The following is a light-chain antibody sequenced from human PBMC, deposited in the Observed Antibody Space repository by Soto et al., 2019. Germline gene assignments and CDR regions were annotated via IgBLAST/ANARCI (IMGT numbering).Light chain of an antibody. CDR1: QSVGNN. CDR3: QQYNGWPIT. Sequence: EIVMTQSPATLSVSPGERATLSCMASQSVGNNLAWHQQKPGQAPRLLIYGASTRATGFPARFSGSGSGTEFTLTISSLQSEDFAVYYCQQYNGWPITFGQGTRLEI. CDR2: GAS. V-gene: IGKV3-15*01. J-gene: IGKJ5*01.